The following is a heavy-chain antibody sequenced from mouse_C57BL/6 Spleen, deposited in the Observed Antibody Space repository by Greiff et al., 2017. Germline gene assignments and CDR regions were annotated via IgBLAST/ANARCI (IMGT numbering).Heavy chain of an antibody. J-gene: IGHJ4*01. Sequence: EVQLQQSGPELVKPGASVKIPCKASGYTFTDYNMDWVKQSHGKSLEWIGDINPNNGGTIYNQKFKGKATLTVDRSSSTAYMELRSLTSEDTAVYFCARAVEGEYAMDYWGQGTSVTVSS. CDR2: INPNNGGT. CDR1: GYTFTDYN. V-gene: IGHV1-18*01. D-gene: IGHD1-1*01. CDR3: ARAVEGEYAMDY.